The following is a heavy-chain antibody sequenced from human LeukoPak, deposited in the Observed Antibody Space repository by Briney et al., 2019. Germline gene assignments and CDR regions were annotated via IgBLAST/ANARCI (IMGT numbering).Heavy chain of an antibody. CDR1: GGSFSGYY. V-gene: IGHV4-34*01. CDR2: INHSGST. Sequence: SETLSLTCAVYGGSFSGYYWSWIRQPPGKGLEWIGEINHSGSTNYNPSLKSRVTISVDTSKNQFSLKLSSVTAADTAVYHCARKGGSYLFAYWGQGTLVTVSS. J-gene: IGHJ4*02. D-gene: IGHD1-26*01. CDR3: ARKGGSYLFAY.